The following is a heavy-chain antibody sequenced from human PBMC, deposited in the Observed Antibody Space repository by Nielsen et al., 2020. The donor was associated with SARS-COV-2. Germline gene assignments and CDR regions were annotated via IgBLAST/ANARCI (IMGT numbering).Heavy chain of an antibody. V-gene: IGHV4-61*01. CDR1: GASIWSGSNY. D-gene: IGHD3/OR15-3a*01. CDR2: VYYSGST. Sequence: SETLSLTCTVSGASIWSGSNYWTWIRQPPGRGLEWIGYVYYSGSTNYNPSLKSRVTISLDTSKSQFSLRLTSVTAADTAVYYCAREILDWLSGPYYFDYWGQGTLVTVSS. CDR3: AREILDWLSGPYYFDY. J-gene: IGHJ4*02.